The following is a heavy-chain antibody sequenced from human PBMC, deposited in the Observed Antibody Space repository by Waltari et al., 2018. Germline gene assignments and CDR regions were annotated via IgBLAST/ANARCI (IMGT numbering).Heavy chain of an antibody. D-gene: IGHD3-22*01. CDR2: IYYSGST. J-gene: IGHJ4*02. CDR3: ARHGAGYDSSGYYFDY. CDR1: GGSTSSSSYY. Sequence: QLQLQETGPGLVKPSGPLSLTCTAPGGSTSSSSYYWVWIRQPPGKGVEWIGSIYYSGSTYYNPSLKSRVTISVDTSKNQFSLKLSSVTAADTAVYYCARHGAGYDSSGYYFDYWGQGTLVTVSS. V-gene: IGHV4-39*07.